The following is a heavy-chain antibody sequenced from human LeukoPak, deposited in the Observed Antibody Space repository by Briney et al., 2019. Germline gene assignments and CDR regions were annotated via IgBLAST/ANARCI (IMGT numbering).Heavy chain of an antibody. CDR3: ARDPDWYGEFDI. CDR2: ISSSSSTI. Sequence: GGSLGLSCAASGFTFTTYWMNWVRQAPGKELEWVSYISSSSSTIYYADSVKGRFTISRDNAKNSLYLQMNSLRAEDTAVYYCARDPDWYGEFDIWGQGTMVTVSS. J-gene: IGHJ3*02. V-gene: IGHV3-48*01. D-gene: IGHD3-10*01. CDR1: GFTFTTYW.